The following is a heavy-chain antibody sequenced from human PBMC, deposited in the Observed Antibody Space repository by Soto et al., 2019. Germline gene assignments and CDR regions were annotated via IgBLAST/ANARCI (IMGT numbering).Heavy chain of an antibody. D-gene: IGHD6-19*01. CDR2: IHYRGTT. CDR3: TRTRTTGWFSPVDS. Sequence: VQLQESGPGLVKPAETLSLTCTVSGGTLSNFYWSWFRQSPGKGLEWIGYIHYRGTTNYSPSLKSRVIMSIDASKNQFSLTLKSVTAADTAVYSCTRTRTTGWFSPVDSWGQGIPVTVSS. J-gene: IGHJ4*02. CDR1: GGTLSNFY. V-gene: IGHV4-59*01.